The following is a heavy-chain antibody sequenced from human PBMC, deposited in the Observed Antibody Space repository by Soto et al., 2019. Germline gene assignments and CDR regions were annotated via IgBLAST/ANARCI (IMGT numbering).Heavy chain of an antibody. CDR2: VNTYNGNP. J-gene: IGHJ4*02. Sequence: QVQLVQSGGELKKPGASVKVSCKASGYTFTNYAISWVRQAPGRGLEWMGWVNTYNGNPNDAQIFQGRVTMTTDTSTGTAYTELRSLKSDDSAIYYCARDPQYSTSWKRFDSWGQGTLVTVSS. D-gene: IGHD6-13*01. CDR1: GYTFTNYA. V-gene: IGHV1-18*01. CDR3: ARDPQYSTSWKRFDS.